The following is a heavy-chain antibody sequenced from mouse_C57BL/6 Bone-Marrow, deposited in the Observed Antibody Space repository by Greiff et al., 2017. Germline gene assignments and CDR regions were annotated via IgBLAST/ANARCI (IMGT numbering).Heavy chain of an antibody. V-gene: IGHV5-17*01. D-gene: IGHD1-1*02. CDR1: GFTFSDYG. CDR2: ISSGSSTI. Sequence: DVQLVESGGGLVKPGGSLKLSCAASGFTFSDYGMHWVRQAPEKGLEWVAYISSGSSTIYYADTVKGRFTISRDNAKNTLFLQMTSLRSEDTAMYYCARVVYAMDYWGQGTSVTVSS. CDR3: ARVVYAMDY. J-gene: IGHJ4*01.